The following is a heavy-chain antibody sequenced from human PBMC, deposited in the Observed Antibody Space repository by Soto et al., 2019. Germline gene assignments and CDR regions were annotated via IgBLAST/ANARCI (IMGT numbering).Heavy chain of an antibody. CDR3: AKAESPRIAAAGTFDY. D-gene: IGHD6-13*01. Sequence: EVQLLESGGGLVQPGGSLRLSCAASGFTFSSYAMSWVRQAPGKGLEWVSAISGSGGSTYYADSVKGRFTISRDNSKNTLYLQMNSRRAEDTAVYYCAKAESPRIAAAGTFDYWGQGTLVTVSS. J-gene: IGHJ4*02. CDR2: ISGSGGST. V-gene: IGHV3-23*01. CDR1: GFTFSSYA.